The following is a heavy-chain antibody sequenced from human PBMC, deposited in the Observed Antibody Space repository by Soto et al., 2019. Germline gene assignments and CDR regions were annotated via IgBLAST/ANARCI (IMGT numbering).Heavy chain of an antibody. D-gene: IGHD2-8*01. CDR1: GYTFSRYG. Sequence: GPGAKKPGASVKVSCKASGYTFSRYGISWVRQAPGQGLEWMGWISGYNGDTKYAQKVQGRVTMTIDTSTYTAYMELRSLTSDDTAIYYCAKNGQPPYYYYGMDVWGQVTTVTVSS. V-gene: IGHV1-18*01. CDR2: ISGYNGDT. J-gene: IGHJ6*02. CDR3: AKNGQPPYYYYGMDV.